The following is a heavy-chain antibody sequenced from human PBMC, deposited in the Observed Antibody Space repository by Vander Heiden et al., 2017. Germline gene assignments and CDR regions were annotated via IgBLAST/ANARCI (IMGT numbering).Heavy chain of an antibody. CDR3: ARVMRGSYRPFDY. Sequence: QVQLVQSGAEVKKPGASVKVSCKASGYTFTGYYMHWVRQAPGQGLEWMGWINSNSGGTNYAQKFQGRVTMTRDTSISTAYMELSRLRYDGTAVYYCARVMRGSYRPFDYWGQGTLVTVSS. V-gene: IGHV1-2*02. CDR1: GYTFTGYY. D-gene: IGHD3-16*02. CDR2: INSNSGGT. J-gene: IGHJ4*02.